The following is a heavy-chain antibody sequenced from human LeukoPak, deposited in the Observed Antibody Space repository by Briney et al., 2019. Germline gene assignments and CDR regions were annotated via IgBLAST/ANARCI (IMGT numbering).Heavy chain of an antibody. D-gene: IGHD1-26*01. CDR2: ISGSGGST. J-gene: IGHJ5*02. V-gene: IGHV3-23*01. CDR3: AESFGSYSLFWFDP. CDR1: GFTFSSYA. Sequence: GGSLRLSCAASGFTFSSYAMSWVRQAPGKGLEWVSAISGSGGSTYYADSVKGRFTISRDNSKNTLYLQMNSLRAEDTAVYYCAESFGSYSLFWFDPWGQGTLVTVSS.